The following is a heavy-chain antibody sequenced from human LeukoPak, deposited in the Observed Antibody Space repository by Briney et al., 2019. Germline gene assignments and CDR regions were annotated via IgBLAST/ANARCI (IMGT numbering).Heavy chain of an antibody. CDR1: GFTFSDFG. J-gene: IGHJ4*02. V-gene: IGHV3-30*02. CDR2: IRNDGSDK. Sequence: GGSLRLSCAASGFTFSDFGIHWVRQAPGKWLEWVTFIRNDGSDKYYTDSVRGRFTISRDNSKTTVYLQMNSLRVEDTAIYYCAKHGLRSGTYVIDYWGQGTLVTVSS. D-gene: IGHD3-16*01. CDR3: AKHGLRSGTYVIDY.